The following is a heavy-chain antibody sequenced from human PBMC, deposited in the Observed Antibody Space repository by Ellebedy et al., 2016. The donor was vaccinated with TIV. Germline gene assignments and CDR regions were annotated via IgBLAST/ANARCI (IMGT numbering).Heavy chain of an antibody. D-gene: IGHD3-10*01. CDR3: ARSVRQGSIDY. V-gene: IGHV1-8*01. CDR1: GYTFTSYD. CDR2: MNTKNGDT. J-gene: IGHJ4*02. Sequence: AASVKVSCKTSGYTFTSYDVNRARHATGQGLDWLGWMNTKNGDTGYAQKFQGRVAMTRDTSKDTAYMELSSLGSGDTAIYYCARSVRQGSIDYWGQGTRVTGSS.